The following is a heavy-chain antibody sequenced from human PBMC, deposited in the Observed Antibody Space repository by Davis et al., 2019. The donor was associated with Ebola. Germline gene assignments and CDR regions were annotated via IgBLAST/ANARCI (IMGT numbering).Heavy chain of an antibody. V-gene: IGHV3-23*01. CDR3: AKGGDIVLVVTNWFDP. D-gene: IGHD2-8*02. Sequence: GESLKISCAASGFTFSSYAMSWVRQAPGKGLEWVSAISGSGGSTYYADSVKDRFTISRDNSKNTLYLQMNSLRAEDTAVYYCAKGGDIVLVVTNWFDPWGQGTLVTVSS. CDR2: ISGSGGST. J-gene: IGHJ5*02. CDR1: GFTFSSYA.